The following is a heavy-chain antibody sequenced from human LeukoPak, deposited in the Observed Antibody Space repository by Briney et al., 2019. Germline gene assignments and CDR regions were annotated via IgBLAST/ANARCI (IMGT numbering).Heavy chain of an antibody. D-gene: IGHD2-2*01. V-gene: IGHV3-23*01. J-gene: IGHJ4*02. CDR1: GFTFSSYA. Sequence: PGGSLRLSCAASGFTFSSYAMSWVRQAPGKGLEWVSAISGSGGSTYYADSVKGRFTISRDNSKNTLYLQMNSLRAEDTAVYYCAKGHYCSSTSCYFWFDYWGQGTLVTVSS. CDR2: ISGSGGST. CDR3: AKGHYCSSTSCYFWFDY.